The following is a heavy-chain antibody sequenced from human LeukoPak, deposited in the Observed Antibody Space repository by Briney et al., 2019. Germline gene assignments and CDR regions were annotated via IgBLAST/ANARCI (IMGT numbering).Heavy chain of an antibody. V-gene: IGHV3-7*01. CDR1: GFTFSSYW. Sequence: GGSLRLSCAASGFTFSSYWMSWVRQAPGKGLEWVANIKQDGSEKYYVDSVKGRLTISRDNAKNSLYLQMNSLRAEDTAVYYCARVDPLYNWNDEGYYYGMDVWGQGTTVTVSS. J-gene: IGHJ6*02. D-gene: IGHD1-20*01. CDR3: ARVDPLYNWNDEGYYYGMDV. CDR2: IKQDGSEK.